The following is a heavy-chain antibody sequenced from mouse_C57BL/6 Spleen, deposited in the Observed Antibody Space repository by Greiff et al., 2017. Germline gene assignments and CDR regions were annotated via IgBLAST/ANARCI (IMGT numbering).Heavy chain of an antibody. Sequence: QVQLQQPGAELVKPGASVKLSCKASGYTLTTYWMHWVKQRPGRGLEWIGRIDPNSGGTKYNEKFKSKATLTADKPSSTAYMQLSSLTSENSAIYYYARNLLNYGSDPYAMDYWGQGTSVTVSS. CDR3: ARNLLNYGSDPYAMDY. J-gene: IGHJ4*01. D-gene: IGHD1-1*01. V-gene: IGHV1-72*01. CDR2: IDPNSGGT. CDR1: GYTLTTYW.